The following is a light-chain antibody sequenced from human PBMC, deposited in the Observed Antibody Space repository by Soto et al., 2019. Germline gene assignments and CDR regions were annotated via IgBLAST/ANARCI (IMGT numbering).Light chain of an antibody. V-gene: IGKV1-39*01. CDR1: QTISNY. CDR3: QQSYSSPWT. Sequence: IQMTQSPSSLSASVGDRVTITCRTSQTISNYLNWYQQKPGKAPNLLIFAASSLESGVPSRFSGGGSGTEFTLTINSLQSDDFATYYCQQSYSSPWTFGQGTKVEIK. CDR2: AAS. J-gene: IGKJ1*01.